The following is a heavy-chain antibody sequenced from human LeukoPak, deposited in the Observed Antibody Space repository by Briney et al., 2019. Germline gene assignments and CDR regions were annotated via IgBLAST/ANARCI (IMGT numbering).Heavy chain of an antibody. Sequence: ASVKVSCKASGYTFTSYGISWVRQAPGQGLEWMGWISAYNGNTNYAQKLQGRVTMTTDTSTRTAYMELRSLRSDDTAVYYCARVGYCSSTSCPEGYYYYYGMDVWGQGTTVTVSS. CDR1: GYTFTSYG. D-gene: IGHD2-2*01. V-gene: IGHV1-18*01. CDR3: ARVGYCSSTSCPEGYYYYYGMDV. CDR2: ISAYNGNT. J-gene: IGHJ6*02.